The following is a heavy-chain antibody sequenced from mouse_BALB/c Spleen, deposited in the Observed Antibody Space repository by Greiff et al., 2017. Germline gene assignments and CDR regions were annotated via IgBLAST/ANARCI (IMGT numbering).Heavy chain of an antibody. D-gene: IGHD1-1*01. CDR3: ARPYYCGSSPFAY. V-gene: IGHV5-9-4*01. CDR2: ISSGGSYT. CDR1: GFTFSSYA. J-gene: IGHJ3*01. Sequence: EVQGVESGGGLVKPGGSLKLSCAASGFTFSSYAMSWVRQSPEKRLEWVAEISSGGSYTYYPDTVTGRFTISRDNAKNTLYLEMSSMRSEDTAMSYCARPYYCGSSPFAYWGQGTLVTVSA.